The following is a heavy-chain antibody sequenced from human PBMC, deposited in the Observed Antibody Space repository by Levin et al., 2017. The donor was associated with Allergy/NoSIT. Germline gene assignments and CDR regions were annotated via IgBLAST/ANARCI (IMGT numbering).Heavy chain of an antibody. D-gene: IGHD3-10*01. CDR2: ISYDGGYK. J-gene: IGHJ3*02. CDR1: GFTFSTYG. CDR3: AKDRCVGFGEFGGFDI. V-gene: IGHV3-30*18. Sequence: GGSLRLSCVASGFTFSTYGMHWVRQAPGKGLEWVAVISYDGGYKYTPPSFPFRFTFSRDKSKNTLYLQMNSLKVDDTAVYYCAKDRCVGFGEFGGFDIWVQMTMVTVAS.